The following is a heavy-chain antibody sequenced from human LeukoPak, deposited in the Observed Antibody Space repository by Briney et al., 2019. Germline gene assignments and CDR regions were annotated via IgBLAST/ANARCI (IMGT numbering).Heavy chain of an antibody. J-gene: IGHJ4*02. Sequence: SETLSLTCTVSGYSISSGYYWGWIRQPPGKGLEWIGSIYHSGSTYYNPSLKSRVTISVDTSKNQFSLKLSSVTAADTAVYYCARGGYGAAAGSDFDYWGQGTLVTVSS. CDR1: GYSISSGYY. CDR3: ARGGYGAAAGSDFDY. V-gene: IGHV4-38-2*02. D-gene: IGHD6-13*01. CDR2: IYHSGST.